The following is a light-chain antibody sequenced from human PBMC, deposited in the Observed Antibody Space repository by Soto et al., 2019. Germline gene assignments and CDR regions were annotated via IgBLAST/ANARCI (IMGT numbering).Light chain of an antibody. CDR1: SSDVGAYNY. V-gene: IGLV2-14*01. CDR2: EVS. J-gene: IGLJ3*02. Sequence: QSVLTQPASVSGSPGQSITISCTGTSSDVGAYNYVSWYQHHPGKAPKLMIYEVSNRPSGVSNRFSGSKSGNTASLPISGLQAEDEADYYCRSYTSSSTLVFGGGTKLTVL. CDR3: RSYTSSSTLV.